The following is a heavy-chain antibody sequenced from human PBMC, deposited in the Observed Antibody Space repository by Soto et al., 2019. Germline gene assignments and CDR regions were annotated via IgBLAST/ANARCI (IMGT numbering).Heavy chain of an antibody. J-gene: IGHJ3*02. V-gene: IGHV3-66*01. D-gene: IGHD2-15*01. CDR2: IYSGGST. CDR1: GFTVSSNY. Sequence: GGSLRLSCAASGFTVSSNYMSWVRQAPGKGLEWVSVIYSGGSTYYADSVKGRFTISRDNSKNTLYLQMNSLRAEGTAVYYCARDLKGYCSGGSCSPSDAFDIWGQGTMVTVSS. CDR3: ARDLKGYCSGGSCSPSDAFDI.